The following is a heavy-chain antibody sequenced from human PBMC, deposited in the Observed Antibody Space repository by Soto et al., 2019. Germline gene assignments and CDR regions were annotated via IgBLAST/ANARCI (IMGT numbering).Heavy chain of an antibody. V-gene: IGHV3-21*01. D-gene: IGHD3-22*01. CDR1: GFTFSSYS. CDR2: ISSSSSYI. Sequence: NPGGSLRLSCAASGFTFSSYSMNWVRQAPGKGLEWVSSISSSSSYIYYADSVKGRFTISRDNAKNSLYLQMNSLRAEDTAVYYCARGYSYYYDSSGYDYWGQGTLVTVSS. CDR3: ARGYSYYYDSSGYDY. J-gene: IGHJ4*02.